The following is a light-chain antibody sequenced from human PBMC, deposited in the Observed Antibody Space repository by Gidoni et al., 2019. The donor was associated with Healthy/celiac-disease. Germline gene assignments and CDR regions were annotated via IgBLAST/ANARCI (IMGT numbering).Light chain of an antibody. V-gene: IGKV1-39*01. CDR1: QSISTY. J-gene: IGKJ1*01. CDR3: QQSYSSPGT. Sequence: DIQMTQSPSSLSASVGDRVTITCRASQSISTYLNWYQQKPGKAPKLLIYAASTLQGGVPSRFSGSGSGSDFTLTVSSLQPEDFATYYCQQSYSSPGTFGQXTKVEIK. CDR2: AAS.